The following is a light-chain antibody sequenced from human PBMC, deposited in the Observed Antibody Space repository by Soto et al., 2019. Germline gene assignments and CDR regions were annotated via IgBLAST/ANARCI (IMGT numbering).Light chain of an antibody. CDR1: QSISNC. V-gene: IGKV1-39*01. Sequence: DVQITQFPSSLSASIGDKVTVTRRASQSISNCLNWYQHKPGNAPKLLIHSASTLESGVPSRFSGGGSGTEFNFTISSLQREDSATCYCQESYTTPLTFGGGTKVDNK. CDR3: QESYTTPLT. J-gene: IGKJ4*01. CDR2: SAS.